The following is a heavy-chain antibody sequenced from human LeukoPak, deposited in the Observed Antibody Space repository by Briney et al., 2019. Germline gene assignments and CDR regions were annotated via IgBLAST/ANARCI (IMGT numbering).Heavy chain of an antibody. J-gene: IGHJ5*02. V-gene: IGHV3-30-3*02. CDR2: ISYDGSNK. CDR3: AKNTQKSWYSSSWYGNWFDP. D-gene: IGHD6-13*01. Sequence: PGGSLRLSCAASGFTFSSYAMHWVRQAPGKGLEWVAVISYDGSNKYYADSVKGRFTISRDNSKNTLYLQMNSLRAEDTAVYYCAKNTQKSWYSSSWYGNWFDPWGQGTLVTVSS. CDR1: GFTFSSYA.